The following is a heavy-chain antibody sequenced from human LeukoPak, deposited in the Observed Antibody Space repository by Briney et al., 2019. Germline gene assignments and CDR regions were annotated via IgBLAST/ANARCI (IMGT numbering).Heavy chain of an antibody. CDR3: ARGKGQWLVSRYYFDY. J-gene: IGHJ4*02. D-gene: IGHD6-19*01. V-gene: IGHV4-59*01. CDR2: IYYSGST. CDR1: GGSISSYY. Sequence: SETLSLTCTVSGGSISSYYWSWIRQPPGKGLEWIGYIYYSGSTNYNPSLKSRVTISVDTSKNRFSLKLSSVTAADTAVYYCARGKGQWLVSRYYFDYWGQGTLVTVSS.